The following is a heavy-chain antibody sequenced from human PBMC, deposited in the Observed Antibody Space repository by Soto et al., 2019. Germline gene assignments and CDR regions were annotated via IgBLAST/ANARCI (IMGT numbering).Heavy chain of an antibody. J-gene: IGHJ6*02. V-gene: IGHV1-69*12. CDR3: ASRPSTGNSYDDGMDV. D-gene: IGHD1-1*01. CDR2: IIPIFGTA. CDR1: GGTFSSYA. Sequence: QVQLVQSGAEVKKPGSSVKVSCKASGGTFSSYAISWVRQAPGQGLEWMGGIIPIFGTANYAQKFQGRVTITADESTSTAYIELSCLRSQDPAVYYGASRPSTGNSYDDGMDVWCQGATVTCS.